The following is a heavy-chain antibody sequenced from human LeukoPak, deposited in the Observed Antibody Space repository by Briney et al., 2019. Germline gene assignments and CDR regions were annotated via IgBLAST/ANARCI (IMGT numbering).Heavy chain of an antibody. CDR2: ISYDGSNK. J-gene: IGHJ6*03. CDR3: GTLVGGSGTLDYYYYYMDV. V-gene: IGHV3-30-3*01. CDR1: GFTFSSYA. D-gene: IGHD3-10*01. Sequence: GGSLRLSCAASGFTFSSYAMHWVRQAPGKGLEWVAVISYDGSNKYYADSVRGRFTISRDNSKNTLYLQMNSLRAEDTAVYYCGTLVGGSGTLDYYYYYMDVWGKGTTVTVSS.